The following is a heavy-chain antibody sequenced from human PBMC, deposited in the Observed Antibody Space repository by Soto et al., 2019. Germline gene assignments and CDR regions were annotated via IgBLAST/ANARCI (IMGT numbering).Heavy chain of an antibody. CDR2: IYYNGNI. D-gene: IGHD1-26*01. Sequence: SETRSLTCTVSGDSVTGHYWSWIRQPPGKGLEWIGYIYYNGNINYNPSLRSRVTISVDTSRSQFSLKLRSVTAADTAVYYCATHRYNVGWEHFDSWGQGSRVTVSS. CDR3: ATHRYNVGWEHFDS. V-gene: IGHV4-59*02. CDR1: GDSVTGHY. J-gene: IGHJ4*02.